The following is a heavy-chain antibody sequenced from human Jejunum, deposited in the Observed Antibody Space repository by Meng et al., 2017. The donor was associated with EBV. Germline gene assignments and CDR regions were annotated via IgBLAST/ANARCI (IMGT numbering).Heavy chain of an antibody. J-gene: IGHJ4*02. V-gene: IGHV4-4*02. Sequence: QVSLQESGPGLGKPSGTLSLTCAVSGGSISTDNWWSWVRQPPGKGLEYIGEIHHSGSTKYNPSLKSRVTISVDKSNNHFSLKLSSVTAADTAVYYCARDRGVEDYWGQGTLVTVSS. CDR3: ARDRGVEDY. CDR2: IHHSGST. CDR1: GGSISTDNW. D-gene: IGHD5-24*01.